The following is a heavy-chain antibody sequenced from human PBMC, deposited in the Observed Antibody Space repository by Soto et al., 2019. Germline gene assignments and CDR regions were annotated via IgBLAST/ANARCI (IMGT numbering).Heavy chain of an antibody. CDR2: INPNSGGT. CDR1: GYTFTGYY. V-gene: IGHV1-2*02. D-gene: IGHD4-17*01. Sequence: ASVKVSCKASGYTFTGYYMHWVRQAPGQGLEWMGWINPNSGGTNYAKKFQGRVTMTRDTSISTAYMELSRMRSDDTDVYYCARDLVNYGDAPWGQGTLVPVSS. CDR3: ARDLVNYGDAP. J-gene: IGHJ5*02.